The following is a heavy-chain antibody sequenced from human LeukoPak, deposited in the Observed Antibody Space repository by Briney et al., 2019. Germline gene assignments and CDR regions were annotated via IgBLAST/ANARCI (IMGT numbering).Heavy chain of an antibody. J-gene: IGHJ4*02. CDR1: GFTFSNSW. Sequence: GGSLRLSCAASGFTFSNSWMSWVRQAPGKGLEWLAFIKLDGSEKYYVDSVKGRLTGSRDNTKESLYLQMSILKVGDTAVYYCARNAPLDYWGQGTLVTVSS. D-gene: IGHD2-2*01. CDR3: ARNAPLDY. V-gene: IGHV3-7*01. CDR2: IKLDGSEK.